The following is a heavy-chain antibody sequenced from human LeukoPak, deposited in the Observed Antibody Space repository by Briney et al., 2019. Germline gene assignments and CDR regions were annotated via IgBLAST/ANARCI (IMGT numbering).Heavy chain of an antibody. CDR1: GGSFSGYY. D-gene: IGHD3-10*01. Sequence: ETLSLTCAVYGGSFSGYYWSWIRQPPGKGLEWIGEINHSGSTNYNPSLKSRVTISVDTSKNQFSLKLSSVTAADTAVYYCARGGGSGSYYYYYYGMDVWGQGTTVTVSS. J-gene: IGHJ6*02. CDR2: INHSGST. CDR3: ARGGGSGSYYYYYYGMDV. V-gene: IGHV4-34*01.